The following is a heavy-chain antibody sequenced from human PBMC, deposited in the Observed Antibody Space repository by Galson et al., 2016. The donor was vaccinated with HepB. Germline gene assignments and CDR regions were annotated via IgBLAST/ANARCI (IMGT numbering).Heavy chain of an antibody. D-gene: IGHD5-24*01. J-gene: IGHJ4*02. CDR3: AKGSEAYNEMSDY. CDR1: GFTFSSFA. CDR2: IWHDGSNK. V-gene: IGHV3-33*03. Sequence: SLRLSCAASGFTFSSFAMPWVRQAPGKGLEWVAIIWHDGSNKSYADYEKGRFTISRDNSKNTLYLEMNSLRGEDTAMYYCAKGSEAYNEMSDYWGQGTQVSVSA.